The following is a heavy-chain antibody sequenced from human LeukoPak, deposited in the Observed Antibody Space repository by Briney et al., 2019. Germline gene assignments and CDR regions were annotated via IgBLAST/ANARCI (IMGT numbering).Heavy chain of an antibody. V-gene: IGHV3-23*01. CDR2: ISGSGGST. Sequence: GGSLRLSCAASGFTFSTYAMTWVRQAPGKGLEWVSAISGSGGSTYYADSVEGRFTISRDNSKNTLYLQMNSLRAEDTAVYYCAKAIPYSSSWFYGMDVWGQGTTVTVSS. CDR1: GFTFSTYA. CDR3: AKAIPYSSSWFYGMDV. D-gene: IGHD6-13*01. J-gene: IGHJ6*02.